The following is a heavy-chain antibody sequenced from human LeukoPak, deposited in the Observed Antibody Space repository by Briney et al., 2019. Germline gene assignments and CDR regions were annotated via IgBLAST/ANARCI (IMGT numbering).Heavy chain of an antibody. J-gene: IGHJ4*02. V-gene: IGHV3-21*01. Sequence: GGSLRLSCSASGFTFSRYAMHWVRQAPGKGLEWVSSISATSTYTYYADSLKGRFIISRDNAKNSVYLQMNSLRAEDTAVYYCTREFCSGGSCYSGGYWGQGALVTVSS. D-gene: IGHD2-15*01. CDR3: TREFCSGGSCYSGGY. CDR2: ISATSTYT. CDR1: GFTFSRYA.